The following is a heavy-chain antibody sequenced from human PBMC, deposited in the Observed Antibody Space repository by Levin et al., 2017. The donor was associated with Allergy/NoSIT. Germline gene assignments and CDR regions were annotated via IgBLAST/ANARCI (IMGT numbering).Heavy chain of an antibody. D-gene: IGHD3-22*01. Sequence: SQTLSLTCTVSGGSISSYYWSWIRQPPGKGLEWIGYISYSGSTNYNPSLKSRVTISVDTSKNQFSLKLSSVTAADTAVYYCASHTYYYDSLDHWGQGALVTVSS. CDR2: ISYSGST. J-gene: IGHJ4*02. V-gene: IGHV4-59*01. CDR1: GGSISSYY. CDR3: ASHTYYYDSLDH.